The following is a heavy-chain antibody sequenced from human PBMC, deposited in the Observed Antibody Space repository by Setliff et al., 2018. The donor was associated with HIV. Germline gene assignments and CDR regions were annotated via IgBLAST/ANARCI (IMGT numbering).Heavy chain of an antibody. V-gene: IGHV1-2*02. CDR3: ATTEGGYTINSDSSGSRYFDH. Sequence: ASVKVSCKASGYTFTGYYVHWMRQAPGQGLEWVGWINPDSGGTNYAQKFQGRVTMARVTSISTAYMQLTRLKSDDTAIYYCATTEGGYTINSDSSGSRYFDHWGQGTLVTVSS. J-gene: IGHJ4*02. CDR1: GYTFTGYY. CDR2: INPDSGGT. D-gene: IGHD3-22*01.